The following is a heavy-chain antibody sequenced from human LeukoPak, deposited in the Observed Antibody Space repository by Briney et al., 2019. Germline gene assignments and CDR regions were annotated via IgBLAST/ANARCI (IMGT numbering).Heavy chain of an antibody. Sequence: GGCLRLSCAASGFTFSSYWMSWVRQAPGRGLEWVANIKQDGSEKYYVDSVKGRFTISRDNAKNSLYLQMNSLRAEDTAVYYCARDGLSIPYYYDSSGYSPFDYWGQGTLVTVSS. CDR2: IKQDGSEK. J-gene: IGHJ4*02. CDR1: GFTFSSYW. CDR3: ARDGLSIPYYYDSSGYSPFDY. V-gene: IGHV3-7*01. D-gene: IGHD3-22*01.